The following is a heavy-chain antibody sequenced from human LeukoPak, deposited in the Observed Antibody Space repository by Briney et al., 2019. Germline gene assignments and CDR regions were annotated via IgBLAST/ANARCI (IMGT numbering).Heavy chain of an antibody. CDR2: INPNSGGT. V-gene: IGHV1-2*02. J-gene: IGHJ4*02. D-gene: IGHD6-19*01. CDR3: AREGNRAVAGFNFDY. CDR1: GYTCTGYY. Sequence: ASVKVSCKASGYTCTGYYMHWVRQAPGQGLEWMGWINPNSGGTNYAQKFQSRVTMTRDTSISTAYMELSRLRSDDTAVYYCAREGNRAVAGFNFDYWGQGTLVTVSS.